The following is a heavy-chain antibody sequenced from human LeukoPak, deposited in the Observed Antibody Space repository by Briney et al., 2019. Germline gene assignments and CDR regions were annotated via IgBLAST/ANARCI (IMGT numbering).Heavy chain of an antibody. Sequence: PSQALSLTCTVSGGSIIRDNYQWSWSRQPPGKGLEWIGYLNYSGGTYYNPSLKSRVTISVDTSKNHSSLRLSSVTAAATAVYYCARYGSGSTWFDPWGQGTLVTVSS. D-gene: IGHD3-10*01. CDR2: LNYSGGT. CDR3: ARYGSGSTWFDP. V-gene: IGHV4-30-4*01. CDR1: GGSIIRDNYQ. J-gene: IGHJ5*02.